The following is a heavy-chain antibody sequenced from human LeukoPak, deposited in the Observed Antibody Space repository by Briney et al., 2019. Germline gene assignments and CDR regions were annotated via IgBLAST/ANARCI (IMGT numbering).Heavy chain of an antibody. CDR2: IIPILGIA. CDR3: ARDGSGTGRVDY. D-gene: IGHD3-10*01. Sequence: SVKVSCKASGGTFSSYAISWVRQAPGQGLEWMGRIIPILGIANYAQKFQGRVTITADKSTSTAYMELSSLRSEDTAVYYCARDGSGTGRVDYWGQGTLVTVSS. J-gene: IGHJ4*02. CDR1: GGTFSSYA. V-gene: IGHV1-69*04.